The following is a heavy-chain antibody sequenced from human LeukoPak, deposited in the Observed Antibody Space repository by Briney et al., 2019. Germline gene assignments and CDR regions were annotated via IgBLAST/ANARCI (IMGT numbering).Heavy chain of an antibody. J-gene: IGHJ4*02. V-gene: IGHV5-51*01. CDR1: GYSFTNYW. CDR2: IYPGDSDT. D-gene: IGHD3-10*01. CDR3: ARRITMVRNPSTPRKYFFDY. Sequence: GESLKISCKGSGYSFTNYWIGWVRQMPGKGLEWMGIIYPGDSDTTYSPSFQGQVTISADKSISTAYLRWSSLKASDSAMYYCARRITMVRNPSTPRKYFFDYWGQGTLVTVSS.